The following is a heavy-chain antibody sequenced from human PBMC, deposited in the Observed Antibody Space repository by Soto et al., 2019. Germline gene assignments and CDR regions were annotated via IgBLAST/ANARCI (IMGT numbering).Heavy chain of an antibody. Sequence: EVQLLESGGGLVQPGGSLRLSCAASGFTFSSYAMSWVRQAPGQGLEWVSAVSGRGGSTYYAGSVKGRFTISRDNSKNMLYLQMDSLRAEDTAVYYCATDVSGDDLYYFDYWGQGTLVTVSS. CDR3: ATDVSGDDLYYFDY. J-gene: IGHJ4*02. V-gene: IGHV3-23*01. D-gene: IGHD4-17*01. CDR1: GFTFSSYA. CDR2: VSGRGGST.